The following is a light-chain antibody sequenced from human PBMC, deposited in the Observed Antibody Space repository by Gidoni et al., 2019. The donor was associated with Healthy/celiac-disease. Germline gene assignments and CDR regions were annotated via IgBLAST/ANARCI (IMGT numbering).Light chain of an antibody. CDR1: QSISSW. CDR3: QQYNSYSLT. CDR2: KAS. Sequence: DIQMTQSPSTLSASVGDRVTITCRASQSISSWLAWYQEKPGKAPKLLIYKASILESGVPSRFSGSGSGTEFTLTISSLQPDDFATYYCQQYNSYSLTFXGXTKVEIK. J-gene: IGKJ4*01. V-gene: IGKV1-5*03.